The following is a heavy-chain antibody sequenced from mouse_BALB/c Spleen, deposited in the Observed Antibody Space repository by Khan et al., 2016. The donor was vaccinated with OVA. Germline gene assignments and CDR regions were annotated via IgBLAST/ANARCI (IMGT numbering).Heavy chain of an antibody. J-gene: IGHJ2*02. Sequence: EVQLVESGPGLVKPSQSLSLTCTVTGYSITSDYAWNWIRQFPGNKLEWMGFISYSGNTNYNPSLKSRFSITRDTSKNPFFLQLKSVTTEDTATYCVARVYGGDFDYWGRGTSLTVSS. D-gene: IGHD1-1*01. CDR1: GYSITSDYA. V-gene: IGHV3-2*02. CDR3: ARVYGGDFDY. CDR2: ISYSGNT.